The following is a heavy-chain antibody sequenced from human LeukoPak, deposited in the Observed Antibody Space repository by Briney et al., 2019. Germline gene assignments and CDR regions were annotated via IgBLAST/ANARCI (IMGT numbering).Heavy chain of an antibody. V-gene: IGHV1-18*01. CDR3: AGDSPIVVVPAAIQDNYYYYGMDV. CDR1: GYTFTSYG. CDR2: ISAYNGNT. D-gene: IGHD2-2*01. J-gene: IGHJ6*02. Sequence: ASVKVSCKASGYTFTSYGISWVRQAPGQGLEWMGWISAYNGNTNYAQKLQGRVTMTTDTSTSTAYMELRSLRSDDTAVYYCAGDSPIVVVPAAIQDNYYYYGMDVWGQGTTVTVSS.